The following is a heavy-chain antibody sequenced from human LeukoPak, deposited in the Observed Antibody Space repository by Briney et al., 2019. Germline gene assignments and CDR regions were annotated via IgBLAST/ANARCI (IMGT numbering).Heavy chain of an antibody. J-gene: IGHJ6*03. D-gene: IGHD6-6*01. CDR2: IIPIFGTA. V-gene: IGHV1-69*05. CDR1: GGTFSSYA. CDR3: ARGEFVIAARPGYMDV. Sequence: ASVKVSCKASGGTFSSYAISWVRQAPGQGLEWMGGIIPIFGTANYAQKFQGRVTITTDESTSTAYMELSSLRSEDTAVYYCARGEFVIAARPGYMDVWGKGTTVTVSS.